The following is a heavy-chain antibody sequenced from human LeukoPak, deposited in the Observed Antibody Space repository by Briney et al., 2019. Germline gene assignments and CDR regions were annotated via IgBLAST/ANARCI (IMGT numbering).Heavy chain of an antibody. J-gene: IGHJ6*03. D-gene: IGHD1-1*01. CDR1: DDSLTMYY. Sequence: KPSETLSLTCSVSDDSLTMYYWTWIRQPPGKGLEWIGYVVHTGSTNFNPSLNGRVSISRDTTKNLFSLRLRSVTAADTAVYFCARGRVSSSTWYSTYYYYFYMDVWGKGTTVTVSS. CDR2: VVHTGST. V-gene: IGHV4-59*01. CDR3: ARGRVSSSTWYSTYYYYFYMDV.